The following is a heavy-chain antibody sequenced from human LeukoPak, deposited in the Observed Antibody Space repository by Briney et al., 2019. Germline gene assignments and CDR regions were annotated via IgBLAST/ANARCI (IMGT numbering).Heavy chain of an antibody. CDR3: ARLLTTPTVGFDY. CDR2: IYPGDSHT. D-gene: IGHD3-9*01. J-gene: IGHJ4*02. CDR1: GYSFTSYW. Sequence: GESLKISCKGSGYSFTSYWIGWVRQMPGKGLEWMGIIYPGDSHTRYSPSFQGQVTNSANKPISTAYLQWSSLKALDTAMYYCARLLTTPTVGFDYWGQGTLVTVSS. V-gene: IGHV5-51*01.